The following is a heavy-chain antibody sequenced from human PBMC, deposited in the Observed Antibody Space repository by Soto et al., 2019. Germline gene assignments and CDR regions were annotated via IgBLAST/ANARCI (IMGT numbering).Heavy chain of an antibody. D-gene: IGHD2-2*01. J-gene: IGHJ6*02. CDR1: GGTFSTYA. V-gene: IGHV1-69*06. Sequence: SVKVSCKASGGTFSTYAISWVRQAPGQGLEWMGGIIPIFGTTNYAQKFQGRVTVTADKSTSTAYMELSSLRSEDTAVYYCAREDIVVVPAASAYYYGMDVWGQGTTVTVSS. CDR3: AREDIVVVPAASAYYYGMDV. CDR2: IIPIFGTT.